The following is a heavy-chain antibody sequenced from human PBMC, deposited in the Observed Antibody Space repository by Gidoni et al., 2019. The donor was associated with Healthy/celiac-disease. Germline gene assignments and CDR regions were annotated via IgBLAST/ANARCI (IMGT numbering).Heavy chain of an antibody. J-gene: IGHJ4*02. CDR3: ARSYGYSYGWSLPAAAVTTSYFDY. D-gene: IGHD5-18*01. CDR2: IYYSGST. Sequence: QLQLQESGPGLVKPSETLSLTFTVSGGSISRSSYYWGWIRQPPGKGLEWIGSIYYSGSTYYNPSLKSRVTISVDTSKSQFSLKLCSVTAADTAVYYCARSYGYSYGWSLPAAAVTTSYFDYWGQGTLVTVSS. CDR1: GGSISRSSYY. V-gene: IGHV4-39*01.